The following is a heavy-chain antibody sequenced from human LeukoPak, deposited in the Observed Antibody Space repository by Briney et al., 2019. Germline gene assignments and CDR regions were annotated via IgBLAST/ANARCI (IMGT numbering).Heavy chain of an antibody. CDR1: GGTFSSYA. J-gene: IGHJ4*02. CDR3: ASISEITGTTSPDY. V-gene: IGHV1-69*06. D-gene: IGHD1-20*01. Sequence: GASVKVSCKASGGTFSSYAISWVRQAPGQGLEWMGGIIPIFGTANYAQKFQGRVTITADKSTSTAYMELSSLRSEDTAVYYCASISEITGTTSPDYWGQGTLITVSS. CDR2: IIPIFGTA.